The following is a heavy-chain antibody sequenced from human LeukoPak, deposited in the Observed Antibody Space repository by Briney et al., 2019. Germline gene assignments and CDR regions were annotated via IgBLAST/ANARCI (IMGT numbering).Heavy chain of an antibody. V-gene: IGHV1-2*06. CDR1: GYTFTGYY. J-gene: IGHJ5*02. CDR2: INPNSGGT. Sequence: ASVKVSCKASGYTFTGYYMHWVRQAPGQGLEWMGRINPNSGGTNYAQKFQGRVTMTRDTSISTAYMELSRLRSDDTAVYYCARADYYDSIDWGPWGQGTLVTVSS. CDR3: ARADYYDSIDWGP. D-gene: IGHD3-22*01.